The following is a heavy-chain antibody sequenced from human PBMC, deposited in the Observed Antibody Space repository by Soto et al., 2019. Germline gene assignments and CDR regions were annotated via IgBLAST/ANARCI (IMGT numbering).Heavy chain of an antibody. CDR1: GGTFSSYA. Sequence: QVQLVQSGAEVKKPGSSVKVSCKASGGTFSSYAISWVRQAPGQGLEWMGGIIPIFGTANYAQKFQGRVTITADESTSTAYMALSSLRSEDTAVYYCARRIAVAGPPWDWFDPWGQGTLVTVSS. D-gene: IGHD6-19*01. CDR3: ARRIAVAGPPWDWFDP. J-gene: IGHJ5*02. V-gene: IGHV1-69*01. CDR2: IIPIFGTA.